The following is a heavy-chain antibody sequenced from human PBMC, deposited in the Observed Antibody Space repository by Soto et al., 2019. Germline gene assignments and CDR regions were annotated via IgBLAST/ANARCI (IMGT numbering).Heavy chain of an antibody. V-gene: IGHV3-66*01. CDR2: IYSGGST. CDR3: ARDDPAYGDPEPYYFDY. J-gene: IGHJ4*02. Sequence: GGSLRLSCAASGFTVSSNYMSWVRQAPGKGLEWVSVIYSGGSTYYADSVKGRFTISRDNSKNTLYLQMNSLRAEDTAVYYCARDDPAYGDPEPYYFDYWGQGTLVTVSS. D-gene: IGHD4-17*01. CDR1: GFTVSSNY.